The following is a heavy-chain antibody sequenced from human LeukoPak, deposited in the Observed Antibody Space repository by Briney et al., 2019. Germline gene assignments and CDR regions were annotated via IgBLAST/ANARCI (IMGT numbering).Heavy chain of an antibody. D-gene: IGHD3-16*01. Sequence: SGTLSLTCTVSGYYIRSGFYWGWIRQPPGKGLEWIGGIYNSGTTYYNPALKSRVTVSVDTSKNQFSLELTSVTVADTAVYLCARGGRFGGSVSHYGMDVWGQGTTVTVSS. V-gene: IGHV4-38-2*02. J-gene: IGHJ6*02. CDR3: ARGGRFGGSVSHYGMDV. CDR2: IYNSGTT. CDR1: GYYIRSGFY.